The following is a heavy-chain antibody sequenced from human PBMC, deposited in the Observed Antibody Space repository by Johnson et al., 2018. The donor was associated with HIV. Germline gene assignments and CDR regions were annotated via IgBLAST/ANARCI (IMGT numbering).Heavy chain of an antibody. V-gene: IGHV3-11*01. CDR1: GFIFSDYS. CDR3: ASGSGSYLSAFDI. Sequence: QVLLVESGGGLVQPGGSLRLSCAASGFIFSDYSMSWVRQAPGKGLEWVSYISSSGDTTYYTDSVKGRFTISRDNAKNSLYLQMNSLRAEDTALYYCASGSGSYLSAFDIWGQGTMVTVSS. J-gene: IGHJ3*02. D-gene: IGHD1-26*01. CDR2: ISSSGDTT.